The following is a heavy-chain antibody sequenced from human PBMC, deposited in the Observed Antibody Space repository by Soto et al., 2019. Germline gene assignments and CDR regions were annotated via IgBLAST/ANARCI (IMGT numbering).Heavy chain of an antibody. CDR3: ASAPAPYGLDV. V-gene: IGHV3-21*02. CDR1: GFTFSSYS. J-gene: IGHJ6*02. Sequence: EVQLVESGGGLVKPGGSLRLSCAASGFTFSSYSMNWVRQAPGKGLEWVSGISSSSSFKSYADSLKGRFTISRDNAKNSLYLQMSSLRAEDTAVYYCASAPAPYGLDVWGQGTTVTVSS. CDR2: ISSSSSFK.